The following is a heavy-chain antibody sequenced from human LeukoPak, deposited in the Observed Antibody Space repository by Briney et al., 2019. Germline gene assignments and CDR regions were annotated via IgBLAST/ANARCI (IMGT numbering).Heavy chain of an antibody. CDR3: ARHKSGYVAKHAFDI. CDR2: IHYSGST. J-gene: IGHJ3*02. D-gene: IGHD5-12*01. V-gene: IGHV4-59*08. CDR1: GGSISSYY. Sequence: PSETLSLTCTVSGGSISSYYWSWIRQPPGKGLEYIGYIHYSGSTNYSPSLKSRVTISVDTSNKQFSLKLSSVTAADTALYYCARHKSGYVAKHAFDIWGQGTMVTVSS.